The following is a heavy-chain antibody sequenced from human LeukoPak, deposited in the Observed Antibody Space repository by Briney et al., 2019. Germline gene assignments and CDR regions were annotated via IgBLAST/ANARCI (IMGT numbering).Heavy chain of an antibody. CDR1: GFTFTNAW. J-gene: IGHJ5*01. CDR2: IKSKGDGETT. V-gene: IGHV3-15*01. CDR3: TTDLGLTMIRGVIVS. Sequence: GASLLLSCAASGFTFTNAWMNWVRQAPGKGLAWVGRIKSKGDGETTDYAAPVKGRFTMSRDDSKATVYLQMNYLEAEDTVVYYCTTDLGLTMIRGVIVSWGQGALVTVSS. D-gene: IGHD3-10*01.